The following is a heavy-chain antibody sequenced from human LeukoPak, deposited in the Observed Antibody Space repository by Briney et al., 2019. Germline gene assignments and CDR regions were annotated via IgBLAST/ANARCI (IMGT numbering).Heavy chain of an antibody. Sequence: SETLSLTCTVSGGSISSYYWSWIRQPAGKGLEWIGRIYTSGSTNYNPSLTSRVTMSVDTSKNQFSLKLSSVTAADTAVYYCARELTYYYDSSGYSLGYFQHWGQGTLVTVSS. V-gene: IGHV4-4*07. CDR1: GGSISSYY. CDR3: ARELTYYYDSSGYSLGYFQH. D-gene: IGHD3-22*01. J-gene: IGHJ1*01. CDR2: IYTSGST.